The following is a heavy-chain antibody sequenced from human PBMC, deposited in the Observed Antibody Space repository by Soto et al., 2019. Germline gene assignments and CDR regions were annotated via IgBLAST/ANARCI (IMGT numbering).Heavy chain of an antibody. CDR2: AHHSGRT. CDR1: GGSMTSSNW. CDR3: ARSEATGLDY. Sequence: QVQLQESGPGLVKPSGTLSLTCTVSGGSMTSSNWWNWVRQSPGKGLEWIGEAHHSGRTNYNPSHKSRVTISVDKSKTHFSLQLSSVTAADTAVYYCARSEATGLDYWGQGTLVTVSS. J-gene: IGHJ4*02. D-gene: IGHD1-26*01. V-gene: IGHV4-4*02.